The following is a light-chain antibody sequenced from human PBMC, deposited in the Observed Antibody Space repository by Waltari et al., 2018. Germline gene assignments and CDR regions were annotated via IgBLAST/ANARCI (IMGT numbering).Light chain of an antibody. CDR2: GAS. CDR3: QQYNNWPGT. CDR1: QSVSSN. J-gene: IGKJ1*01. V-gene: IGKV3-15*01. Sequence: EIVMTQSPATLSVSQGERATLSCRASQSVSSNLAWYQQKPGQAPRLLIYGASTRATGIPARFSGSGSGTEFTLTISSLQSEDFAVYSCQQYNNWPGTFGQGTKVEIK.